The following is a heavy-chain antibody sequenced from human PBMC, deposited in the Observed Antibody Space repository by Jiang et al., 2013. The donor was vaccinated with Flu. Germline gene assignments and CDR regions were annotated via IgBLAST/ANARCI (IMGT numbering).Heavy chain of an antibody. D-gene: IGHD3-22*01. CDR1: GYSFTSYW. CDR3: ARRQYYYDSSGYLFAFDI. Sequence: VQLVESGAEVKKPGESLRISCKGSGYSFTSYWISWVRQMPGKGLEWMGRIDPSDSYTNYSPSFQGHVTISADKSISTAYLQWSSLKASDTAMYYCARRQYYYDSSGYLFAFDIWGQGTMVTVSS. J-gene: IGHJ3*02. V-gene: IGHV5-10-1*01. CDR2: IDPSDSYT.